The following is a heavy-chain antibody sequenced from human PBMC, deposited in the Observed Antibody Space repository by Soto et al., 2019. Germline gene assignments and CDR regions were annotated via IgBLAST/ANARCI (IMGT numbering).Heavy chain of an antibody. CDR3: ARSPYYDFWSGYSYDAFDI. Sequence: SETLSLTCIVSGGSISSFHWSWIRQPPGKGLEWIGYIYYSGSSNYNSSLKSRVTISVDTSKNQFSLKLSSVTAADTAVYYCARSPYYDFWSGYSYDAFDIWGQGTMVTVSS. V-gene: IGHV4-59*01. D-gene: IGHD3-3*01. J-gene: IGHJ3*02. CDR1: GGSISSFH. CDR2: IYYSGSS.